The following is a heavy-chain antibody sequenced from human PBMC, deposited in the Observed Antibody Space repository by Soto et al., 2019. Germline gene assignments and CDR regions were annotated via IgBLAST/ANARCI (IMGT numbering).Heavy chain of an antibody. V-gene: IGHV3-30*03. Sequence: GGSLRLSCAASGFTFSSYGMHWVRQAPGKGLEWVAVISYDGSNKYYADSVKGRFTISRDNSKNTLYLQMNSLRAEDTAVYYCTRYQLLRWWLDPWGQGTLVTVSS. CDR3: TRYQLLRWWLDP. CDR2: ISYDGSNK. D-gene: IGHD2-2*01. J-gene: IGHJ5*02. CDR1: GFTFSSYG.